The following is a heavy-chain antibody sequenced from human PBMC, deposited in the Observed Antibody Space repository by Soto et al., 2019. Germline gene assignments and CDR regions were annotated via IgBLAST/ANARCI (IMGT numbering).Heavy chain of an antibody. CDR1: GGSVTNSSYY. D-gene: IGHD4-17*01. V-gene: IGHV4-39*01. CDR2: VYYRGRS. Sequence: SLTCTFSGGSVTNSSYYWGWIRQSPGKGLGWIGSVYYRGRSYSKSSVKSRVTISVDTSKNRFSLSLNSVTASDTAVYFCVSQRTTVPTQAYFDYWGPGALVTVSS. CDR3: VSQRTTVPTQAYFDY. J-gene: IGHJ4*02.